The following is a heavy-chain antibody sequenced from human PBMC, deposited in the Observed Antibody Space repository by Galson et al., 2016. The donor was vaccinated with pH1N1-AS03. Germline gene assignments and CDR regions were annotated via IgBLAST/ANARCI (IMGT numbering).Heavy chain of an antibody. CDR3: ARDESGYMY. V-gene: IGHV1-18*01. CDR1: GYTFVSYG. J-gene: IGHJ4*02. D-gene: IGHD3-3*01. CDR2: ISGYDGHT. Sequence: SVKVSCKASGYTFVSYGISWVRRAPGQGLEWMGWISGYDGHTGYAQKFQGRVTMTTDTSTNTAYMELRSLTSDDTAVYYCARDESGYMYWGQGTLVTVSS.